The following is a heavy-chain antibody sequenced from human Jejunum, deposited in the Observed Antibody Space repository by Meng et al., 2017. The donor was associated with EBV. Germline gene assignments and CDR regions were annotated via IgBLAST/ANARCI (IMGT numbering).Heavy chain of an antibody. Sequence: QLPEPAPGLVKPSKTLSLTCTVSGGSVNSGNVYWSWIRQPPGKGLEWIGYIYYSGSTNYIPSLKSRVTISLDTSKNQFSLKLSSVTAADTAVYYCAGLRYSGYDRAFDYWGQGALVTVSS. CDR1: GGSVNSGNVY. V-gene: IGHV4-61*01. CDR2: IYYSGST. J-gene: IGHJ4*02. CDR3: AGLRYSGYDRAFDY. D-gene: IGHD5-12*01.